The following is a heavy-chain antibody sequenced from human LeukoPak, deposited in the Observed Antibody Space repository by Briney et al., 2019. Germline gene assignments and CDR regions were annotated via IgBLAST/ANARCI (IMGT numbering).Heavy chain of an antibody. D-gene: IGHD2-15*01. CDR1: GFTFSTFA. J-gene: IGHJ4*02. CDR2: ISGSGGST. Sequence: GGSLRLSCAASGFTFSTFAMNWVRQAPGKGLEWVSAISGSGGSTSYADSVKGRFTLSRDNSKSTVYLQMNSLRADDTAVYYCAKSGTGCSGGSCYSHHFDCWGQGALVTVSS. CDR3: AKSGTGCSGGSCYSHHFDC. V-gene: IGHV3-23*01.